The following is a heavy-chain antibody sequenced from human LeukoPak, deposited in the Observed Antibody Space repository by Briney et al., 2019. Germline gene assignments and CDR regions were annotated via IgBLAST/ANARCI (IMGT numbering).Heavy chain of an antibody. CDR1: GFTFRSYW. J-gene: IGHJ6*02. D-gene: IGHD1-1*01. V-gene: IGHV3-74*01. CDR3: ARDKGAYDYYYYYGMDV. Sequence: GSLRLSCAASGFTFRSYWMHWVRQAPGKGLVWVSRINSDGSRTSYADSVKGRFTISRDNAKKTLYLQMNSLRAEDTAVYYCARDKGAYDYYYYYGMDVWGQGTTVTVSS. CDR2: INSDGSRT.